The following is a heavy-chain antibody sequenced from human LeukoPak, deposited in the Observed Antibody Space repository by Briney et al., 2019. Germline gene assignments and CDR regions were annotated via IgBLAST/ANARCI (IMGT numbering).Heavy chain of an antibody. CDR1: GFTFSNCA. J-gene: IGHJ4*02. Sequence: AGGSLRLSCAASGFTFSNCAMTWVRQAPGKGLEWVSSISDSAGATYYADSVRGRFTISRDNSGSTLYLQMNSLRADDTAVYYCAKGGSTAWTAVDNWGQGTLVTVSS. V-gene: IGHV3-23*01. CDR2: ISDSAGAT. CDR3: AKGGSTAWTAVDN. D-gene: IGHD2-2*01.